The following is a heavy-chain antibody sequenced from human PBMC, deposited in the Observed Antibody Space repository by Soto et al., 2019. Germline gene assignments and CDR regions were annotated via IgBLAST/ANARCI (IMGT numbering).Heavy chain of an antibody. Sequence: SVNVSCEASGGTFSSDAISWLRQAPGQGLQWRGGIIPRFGPADSPQKLQGRATITADESTSTAYMELSSLRSEDTAVYYCARVAYYGGGDCYLFEYGGQGTLVTVSS. CDR2: IIPRFGPA. CDR1: GGTFSSDA. CDR3: ARVAYYGGGDCYLFEY. D-gene: IGHD2-21*02. J-gene: IGHJ4*02. V-gene: IGHV1-69*13.